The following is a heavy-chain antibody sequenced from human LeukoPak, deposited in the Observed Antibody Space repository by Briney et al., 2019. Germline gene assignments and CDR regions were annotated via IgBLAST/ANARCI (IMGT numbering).Heavy chain of an antibody. CDR2: ISRSGDST. J-gene: IGHJ4*02. Sequence: PGGSLRLSCAASGFTFSSYAMSWVRQAPGKGLEWVSGISRSGDSTYYADSVKGRFTISRDNSKNTVYLQMNSLRAEDTAVYYCAKGYCSSTSCYSGCDYWGQGTLVTVSS. CDR3: AKGYCSSTSCYSGCDY. D-gene: IGHD2-2*01. CDR1: GFTFSSYA. V-gene: IGHV3-23*01.